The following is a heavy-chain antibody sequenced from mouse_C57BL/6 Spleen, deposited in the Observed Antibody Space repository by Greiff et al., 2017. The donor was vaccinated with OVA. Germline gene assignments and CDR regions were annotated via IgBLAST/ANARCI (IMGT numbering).Heavy chain of an antibody. CDR2: INPNYGTT. D-gene: IGHD1-1*01. Sequence: EVQLQQSGPGLVKPGASVKISCKASGYSFTYYNMNWVKQSTGKSLEWIGVINPNYGTTSYTQKFKGKVTLTVDQSSRTAYMQLNSLTSEDSAVYYCARGYYGPYYFDYWGQGTTLTVSS. CDR3: ARGYYGPYYFDY. J-gene: IGHJ2*01. CDR1: GYSFTYYN. V-gene: IGHV1-39*01.